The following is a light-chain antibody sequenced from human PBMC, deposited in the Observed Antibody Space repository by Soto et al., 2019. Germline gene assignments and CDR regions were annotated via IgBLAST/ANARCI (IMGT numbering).Light chain of an antibody. J-gene: IGKJ1*01. V-gene: IGKV3-15*01. CDR3: QQYNNWPPTST. Sequence: EVVMTQSPATLSVSPGERATLSCRASQTIGSNLAWYQQKPGQPPRLLIYDASTRATDIPARFTGSGSGTDFTLTISSLQSADFAVYYCQQYNNWPPTSTFVQGTKVDIK. CDR2: DAS. CDR1: QTIGSN.